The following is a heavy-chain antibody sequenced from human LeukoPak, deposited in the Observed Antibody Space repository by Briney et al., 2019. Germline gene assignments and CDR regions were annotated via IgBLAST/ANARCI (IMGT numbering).Heavy chain of an antibody. J-gene: IGHJ4*02. Sequence: GGSRRLSCAASGFTFSSYAVHWVRQAPGKGLEWVAVISYDGNNKYSADSVKGRFTISRDNSKNTLYLQMRSLRVEDTAIYYCARDRGRWTYFDYWGQGTLVTVSS. CDR3: ARDRGRWTYFDY. CDR1: GFTFSSYA. D-gene: IGHD3-10*01. CDR2: ISYDGNNK. V-gene: IGHV3-30*04.